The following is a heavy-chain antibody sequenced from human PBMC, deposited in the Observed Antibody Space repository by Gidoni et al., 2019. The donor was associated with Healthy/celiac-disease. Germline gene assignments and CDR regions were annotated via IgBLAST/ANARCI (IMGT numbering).Heavy chain of an antibody. Sequence: QLQLQESGPGLVKPSETLSLTCTVSGGSISSSSYAWGWFRQPPGKGLEWMGSSYYSGSTYCNPSLKVRVTISVDTSKNQFSLKLSSVTAADTAVYYCARHQPYYDFWSGFWFDPWGQGTLVTVSS. J-gene: IGHJ5*02. CDR1: GGSISSSSYA. CDR2: SYYSGST. CDR3: ARHQPYYDFWSGFWFDP. D-gene: IGHD3-3*01. V-gene: IGHV4-39*01.